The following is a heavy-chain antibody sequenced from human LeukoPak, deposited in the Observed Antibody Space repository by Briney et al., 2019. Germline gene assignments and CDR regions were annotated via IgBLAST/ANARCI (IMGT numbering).Heavy chain of an antibody. CDR1: GYSFAYAN. V-gene: IGHV3-9*01. J-gene: IGHJ6*03. Sequence: GGSLRLSCAATGYSFAYANMHWVRQVPGKGLEWVSGINWNSGTMGYADSVKGRFTVSRDNAKNSLYLQMNSLKTEDTALYYSAKDPYMDVRGKGRTVTVSS. CDR3: AKDPYMDV. CDR2: INWNSGTM.